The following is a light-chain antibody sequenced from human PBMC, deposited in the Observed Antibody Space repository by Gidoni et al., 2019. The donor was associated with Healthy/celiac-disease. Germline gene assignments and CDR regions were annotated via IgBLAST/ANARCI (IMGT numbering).Light chain of an antibody. V-gene: IGKV2-28*01. CDR2: LGS. CDR3: MQALPLYT. J-gene: IGKJ2*01. CDR1: QSLLHSNGYNY. Sequence: DIVMTQSPLSLPVTPGEPASISCRSSQSLLHSNGYNYLDWYLQKPGQSPQLLIYLGSNRASGVPDRFSGSGSGTDFTLKISRVEAEDVGVYYCMQALPLYTFGQGTKLEIK.